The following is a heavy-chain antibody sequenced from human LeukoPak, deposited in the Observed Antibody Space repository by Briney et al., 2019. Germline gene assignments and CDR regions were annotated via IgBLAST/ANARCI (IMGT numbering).Heavy chain of an antibody. CDR2: ISRSGDTL. V-gene: IGHV3-11*01. CDR1: GFTFRDYY. Sequence: PGGSLRLSCAASGFTFRDYYMTWIRQAPGKGLEWISYISRSGDTLYYADSVEGRFTISRDNAKNSLYLQMNSLRAEDTAVYYCAREVVIFPDYYYYGMDVWGQGTTVTVSS. D-gene: IGHD3-9*01. J-gene: IGHJ6*02. CDR3: AREVVIFPDYYYYGMDV.